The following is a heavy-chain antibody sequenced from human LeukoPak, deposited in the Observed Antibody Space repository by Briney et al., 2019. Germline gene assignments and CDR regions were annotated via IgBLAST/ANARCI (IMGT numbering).Heavy chain of an antibody. CDR1: GYTFTSYY. J-gene: IGHJ4*02. CDR2: ISAYNGNA. V-gene: IGHV1-18*01. CDR3: ARDPLRFGELLGYFDY. Sequence: ASVKVSCKTSGYTFTSYYISWVRQAPGQGLEWMAWISAYNGNAKYAQKFQGRVTMTTDTSTSTAYMELRSLRSDDTAVYYCARDPLRFGELLGYFDYWGQGTLVTVSS. D-gene: IGHD3-10*01.